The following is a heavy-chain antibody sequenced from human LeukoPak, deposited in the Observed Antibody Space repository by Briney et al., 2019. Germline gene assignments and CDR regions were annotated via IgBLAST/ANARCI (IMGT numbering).Heavy chain of an antibody. CDR3: AKDSSHGWIQLWSSPDY. Sequence: TGGSLRLSCAASGFTFSNYWMSWVRQAPGKGLEWVASINQDGSEKYSVDSVKGRFTISRDNSKNTLYLQMNSLRAEDTAVYYCAKDSSHGWIQLWSSPDYWGQGTLVTVSS. J-gene: IGHJ4*02. D-gene: IGHD5-18*01. V-gene: IGHV3-7*01. CDR1: GFTFSNYW. CDR2: INQDGSEK.